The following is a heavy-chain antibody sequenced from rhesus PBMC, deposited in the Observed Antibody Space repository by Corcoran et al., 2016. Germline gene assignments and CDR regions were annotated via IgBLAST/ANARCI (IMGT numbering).Heavy chain of an antibody. Sequence: QLQLQESGPGLVKPSETLSLTCAVSGGSISSNYWRWIRQPPGKGLEWIGRISGSGGSTDYNPSLKSRVTISTDTSKNQFSLKLSSVTAADTAVYYCARDFSSGWYSYRFDVWGAGVLVTVSS. CDR3: ARDFSSGWYSYRFDV. J-gene: IGHJ5-1*01. CDR2: ISGSGGST. V-gene: IGHV4-173*01. CDR1: GGSISSNY. D-gene: IGHD6-31*01.